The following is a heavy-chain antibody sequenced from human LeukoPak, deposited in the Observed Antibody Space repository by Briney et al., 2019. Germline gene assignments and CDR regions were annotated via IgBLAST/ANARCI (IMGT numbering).Heavy chain of an antibody. Sequence: SETLSLTCTVSGGSISSGGYYWSWIRQPPGKGLEWIGYIYHSGSTYYNPSLKSRVTISVDRSKNQFSLKLSSVTAADTAVYYCARDLSLDVWGKGTTVTVSS. J-gene: IGHJ6*04. V-gene: IGHV4-30-2*01. CDR1: GGSISSGGYY. CDR2: IYHSGST. CDR3: ARDLSLDV.